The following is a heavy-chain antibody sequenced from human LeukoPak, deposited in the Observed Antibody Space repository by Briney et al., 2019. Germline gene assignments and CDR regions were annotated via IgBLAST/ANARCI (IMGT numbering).Heavy chain of an antibody. D-gene: IGHD3-22*01. V-gene: IGHV3-30*18. Sequence: GGSLRLSCAASGFTFSSYGMHWVRQAPGKGLEWVAVISYDGSNKYYADSVKGRFTISRDNSKNTPYLQMNSLRAEDTAVYYCAKGPYDSSGYYGDAFDIWGQGTMVTVSS. CDR1: GFTFSSYG. CDR3: AKGPYDSSGYYGDAFDI. CDR2: ISYDGSNK. J-gene: IGHJ3*02.